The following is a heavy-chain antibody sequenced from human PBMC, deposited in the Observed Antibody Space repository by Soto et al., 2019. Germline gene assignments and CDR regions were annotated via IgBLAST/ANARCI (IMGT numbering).Heavy chain of an antibody. CDR1: GYSFTSYW. Sequence: GESLKISCKGSGYSFTSYWIGWVRQMPGKGLEWMGIIYPGDSDTRYSPSFQGQVTISADKSISTAYLQWSSLKASDTAMYYCARSFYGDYTLYYYYYYGMDVWGQGTTVTVSS. V-gene: IGHV5-51*01. J-gene: IGHJ6*02. CDR2: IYPGDSDT. D-gene: IGHD4-17*01. CDR3: ARSFYGDYTLYYYYYYGMDV.